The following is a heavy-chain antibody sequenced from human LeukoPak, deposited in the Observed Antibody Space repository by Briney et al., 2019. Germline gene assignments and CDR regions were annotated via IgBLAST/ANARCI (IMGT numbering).Heavy chain of an antibody. CDR1: GFTFSSYS. CDR2: ISSSSSYI. Sequence: KPGGSLRLSCAASGFTFSSYSMNWVRQAPGKGLEWVSSISSSSSYIYYADSVKGRFTISRDNAKNSLYLQMNSLRAEDTAVYYCARDYGDYPDFDYWGQGTLVTVSS. J-gene: IGHJ4*02. CDR3: ARDYGDYPDFDY. D-gene: IGHD4-17*01. V-gene: IGHV3-21*01.